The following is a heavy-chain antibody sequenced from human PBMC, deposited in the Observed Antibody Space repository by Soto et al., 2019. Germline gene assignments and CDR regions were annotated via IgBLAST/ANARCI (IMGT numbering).Heavy chain of an antibody. D-gene: IGHD6-6*01. Sequence: QVQLVQSGAEVKKPGASVKVSCKASGYTFTSYYMHWVRQAPGQGLEWMGIINPSGGSTSYAQKFQGRVTRARDRSTSTGYMELSSLRSEDTAVYYCARFGVLQLDDNDAFDIWGQGTMVTVAS. J-gene: IGHJ3*02. CDR2: INPSGGST. CDR3: ARFGVLQLDDNDAFDI. CDR1: GYTFTSYY. V-gene: IGHV1-46*03.